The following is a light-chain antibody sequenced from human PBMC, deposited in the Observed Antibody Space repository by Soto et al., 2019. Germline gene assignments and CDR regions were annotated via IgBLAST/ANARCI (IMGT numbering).Light chain of an antibody. V-gene: IGKV3-20*01. Sequence: EIVLTQSPVTLSLSPGERATLSCRASQTIRNTYLAWYQQKPGQAPRLLIYDASSRATGIPDRFSGSGSGTDFTLTISRLEPEDFAVYYCQQYGSSPPIPFGQGTRLEI. J-gene: IGKJ5*01. CDR1: QTIRNTY. CDR3: QQYGSSPPIP. CDR2: DAS.